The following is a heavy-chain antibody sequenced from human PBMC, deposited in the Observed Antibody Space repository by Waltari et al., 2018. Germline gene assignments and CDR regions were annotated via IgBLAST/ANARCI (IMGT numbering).Heavy chain of an antibody. CDR2: LKQDGRGK. CDR3: ATDQGYWNAVGY. Sequence: WMRWVRQVPGKGLEWVANLKQDGRGKYYVDSVKGRFTISRDNAKNSLYLQMNSLRVEDTAVYYCATDQGYWNAVGYWGQGTLVTVSS. CDR1: W. D-gene: IGHD1-1*01. J-gene: IGHJ4*02. V-gene: IGHV3-7*01.